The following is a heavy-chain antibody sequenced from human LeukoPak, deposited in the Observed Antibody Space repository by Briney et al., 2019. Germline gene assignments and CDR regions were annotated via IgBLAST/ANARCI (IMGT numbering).Heavy chain of an antibody. V-gene: IGHV4-39*01. J-gene: IGHJ4*02. CDR3: ARQGYSSSYSTRATVFDY. D-gene: IGHD3-22*01. CDR2: IYYSGSI. Sequence: PSETLSLTCTVSGGSISSSTYYWAWIRQPPGKGLEWIGSIYYSGSIYYDPSLNSRVTISVDTSQNQFSLRLTSVTAADTAVYYCARQGYSSSYSTRATVFDYWGQGTLVTVSS. CDR1: GGSISSSTYY.